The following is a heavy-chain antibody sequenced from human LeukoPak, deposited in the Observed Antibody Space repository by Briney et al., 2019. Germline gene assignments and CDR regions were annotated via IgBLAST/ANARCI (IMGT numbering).Heavy chain of an antibody. CDR3: ARGRYVILMLSHTSNWFDP. Sequence: ASVKVSCKASGYTFTSYDTNWVRQATGQGLEWMGWMNPNSGNTGYAQKFQGRVTMTRNTSISTAYMELSSLRSEDTAVYYCARGRYVILMLSHTSNWFDPWGQGTLVTVSS. D-gene: IGHD2-8*01. CDR2: MNPNSGNT. J-gene: IGHJ5*02. V-gene: IGHV1-8*01. CDR1: GYTFTSYD.